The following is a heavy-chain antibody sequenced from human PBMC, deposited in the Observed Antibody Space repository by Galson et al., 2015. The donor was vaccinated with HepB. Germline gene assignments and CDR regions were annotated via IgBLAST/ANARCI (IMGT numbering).Heavy chain of an antibody. CDR2: IIPIFGTA. CDR3: ATSTYYDFWSSYYRQGAFDI. V-gene: IGHV1-69*13. J-gene: IGHJ3*02. Sequence: SVKVSCKASGGTFSSNAISWVRQAPGQGLEWMGGIIPIFGTANYAQKFQGRVTITADESTSTAYMELSSLRSEDTAVYYCATSTYYDFWSSYYRQGAFDIWGQGTMVTVSS. D-gene: IGHD3-3*01. CDR1: GGTFSSNA.